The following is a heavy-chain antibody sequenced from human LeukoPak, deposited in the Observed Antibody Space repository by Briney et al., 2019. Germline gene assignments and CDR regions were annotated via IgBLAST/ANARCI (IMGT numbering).Heavy chain of an antibody. J-gene: IGHJ5*02. D-gene: IGHD3-16*02. CDR1: GYTFTSYY. Sequence: ASVTVSCKASGYTFTSYYMHWVRQAAGQGLEWMGWMNPNSGNTGYAQKFQGRVTITRNTSISTAYMELSSLRSEDTAVYYCARSPRGDYVWGSYRTNWFDPWGQGTLVTVSS. CDR3: ARSPRGDYVWGSYRTNWFDP. CDR2: MNPNSGNT. V-gene: IGHV1-8*03.